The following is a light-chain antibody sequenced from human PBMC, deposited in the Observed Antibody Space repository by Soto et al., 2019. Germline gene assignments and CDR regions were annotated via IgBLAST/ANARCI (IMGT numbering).Light chain of an antibody. CDR2: DVS. CDR1: SSDVGGYNF. Sequence: QSALTQPASVSGSPGQSLTISCTGTSSDVGGYNFVSWYQQQPGKAPKLMMYDVSNRTSGVSKCFSGSTSGNTASLTISGLQDEDEADYYCSSYSTISTYVFGTGTKLTVL. V-gene: IGLV2-14*01. J-gene: IGLJ1*01. CDR3: SSYSTISTYV.